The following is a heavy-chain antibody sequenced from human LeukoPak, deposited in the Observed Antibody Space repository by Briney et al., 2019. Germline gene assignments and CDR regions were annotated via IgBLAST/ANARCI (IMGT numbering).Heavy chain of an antibody. J-gene: IGHJ4*02. V-gene: IGHV3-21*01. CDR3: ARDRHYYDSSGYFYYFDY. CDR1: GFTFSSYS. D-gene: IGHD3-22*01. Sequence: GGSLRLSCADSGFTFSSYSMNWVRQAPGKGLEWVSSISSSSSYIYYADSVKGRFTISRDNAKNSLYLQMNSLRAEDTAVYYCARDRHYYDSSGYFYYFDYWGQGTLVTVSS. CDR2: ISSSSSYI.